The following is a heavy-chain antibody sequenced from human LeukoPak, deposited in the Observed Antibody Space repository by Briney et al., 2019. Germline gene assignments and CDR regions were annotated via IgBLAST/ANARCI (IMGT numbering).Heavy chain of an antibody. D-gene: IGHD3-22*01. CDR1: GFTFSSYG. Sequence: GGSLRLSCAASGFTFSSYGMHWVRQAPGEGLEWVAVIWYDGSNKYYADSVKGRFTISRDNSKNTLYLQMNSLRAEDTAVYYCAREYYYDSSGTIDYWGQGTLVTVSS. V-gene: IGHV3-33*01. J-gene: IGHJ4*02. CDR2: IWYDGSNK. CDR3: AREYYYDSSGTIDY.